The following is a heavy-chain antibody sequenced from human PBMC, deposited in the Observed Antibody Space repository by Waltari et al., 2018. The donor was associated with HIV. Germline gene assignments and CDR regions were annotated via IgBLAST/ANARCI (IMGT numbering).Heavy chain of an antibody. J-gene: IGHJ5*02. CDR3: ARGDVGYCSSTSCSGGFDP. V-gene: IGHV1-3*01. CDR2: SNAGNGNT. CDR1: GYTFTSYA. Sequence: QVQLVQSGAEVKKPGASVKVSCKASGYTFTSYAMHWVRQAPGQRIEWMGWSNAGNGNTKYSQKFQGRVTITRDTSASTAYMELSSLRSEDTAVYYCARGDVGYCSSTSCSGGFDPWGQGTLVTVSS. D-gene: IGHD2-2*01.